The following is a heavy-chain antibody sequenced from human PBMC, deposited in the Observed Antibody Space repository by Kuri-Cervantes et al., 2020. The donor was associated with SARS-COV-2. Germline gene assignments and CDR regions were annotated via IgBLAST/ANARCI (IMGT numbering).Heavy chain of an antibody. CDR3: ARHDIQPEILDY. CDR2: IYPGDSDT. Sequence: GGSLRLSCKGSGYSFTSYWIGWVRQMPGKGLEWMGTIYPGDSDTRYSPSFQGQVTISADKSITTAYLQWSSLEASDTAMYYCARHDIQPEILDYWGQGTLVTVSS. CDR1: GYSFTSYW. D-gene: IGHD5-18*01. V-gene: IGHV5-51*01. J-gene: IGHJ4*02.